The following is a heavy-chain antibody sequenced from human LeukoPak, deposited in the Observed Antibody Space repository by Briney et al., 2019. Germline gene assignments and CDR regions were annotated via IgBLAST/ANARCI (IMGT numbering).Heavy chain of an antibody. J-gene: IGHJ6*02. CDR3: ATGRYCSGGSCYSDNYYYYYGMDV. CDR1: GGTFSSYA. D-gene: IGHD2-15*01. Sequence: SVKVSCKASGGTFSSYAISWVRQAPGQGLEWMGGIIPIFGTANYAQKFQGRVTITADESTSTAYMELSSLRSEDTAVYYCATGRYCSGGSCYSDNYYYYYGMDVWGQGTTVTVSS. CDR2: IIPIFGTA. V-gene: IGHV1-69*01.